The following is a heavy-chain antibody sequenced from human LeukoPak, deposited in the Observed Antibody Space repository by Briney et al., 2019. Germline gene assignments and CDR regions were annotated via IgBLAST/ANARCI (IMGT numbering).Heavy chain of an antibody. J-gene: IGHJ4*02. CDR2: INHSGST. V-gene: IGHV4-34*01. CDR1: GGSFSGHY. CDR3: ARAPSSRLGIC. Sequence: SETLSLTCAVYGGSFSGHYWSWIRQPPGKGLEWIGEINHSGSTNYNPSLKSRVTLSADTSKNQFSLKLSSVTAADTAVYYCARAPSSRLGICWGQGTLVTVSS. D-gene: IGHD7-27*01.